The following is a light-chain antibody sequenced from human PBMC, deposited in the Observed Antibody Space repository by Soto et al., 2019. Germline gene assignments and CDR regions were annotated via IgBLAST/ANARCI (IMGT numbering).Light chain of an antibody. CDR2: EVS. Sequence: QSALTQPASVSGSPGQSITISCTGTSSDVGGYNYVSWYHQHPGKAPKLLIYEVSNRPSGVSNRFSGSKSGNTASLTISGLQAEDEADYFCSSYSSISKPWIFGGGTKLTVL. J-gene: IGLJ2*01. V-gene: IGLV2-14*01. CDR1: SSDVGGYNY. CDR3: SSYSSISKPWI.